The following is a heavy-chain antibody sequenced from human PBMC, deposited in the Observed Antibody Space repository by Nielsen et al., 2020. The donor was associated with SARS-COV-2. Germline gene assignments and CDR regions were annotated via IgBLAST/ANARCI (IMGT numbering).Heavy chain of an antibody. Sequence: GESLKISCAASGFTFSDYYLSWVRQAPGKGLEWVSYISGSGSYTNYADSLKGRFTISRDNAKNSLYLQMDSLRAEGTAFYYCARSGHCNGGICYFTEYFQDWGQGTLVTVSS. CDR1: GFTFSDYY. V-gene: IGHV3-11*03. D-gene: IGHD2-8*02. J-gene: IGHJ1*01. CDR2: ISGSGSYT. CDR3: ARSGHCNGGICYFTEYFQD.